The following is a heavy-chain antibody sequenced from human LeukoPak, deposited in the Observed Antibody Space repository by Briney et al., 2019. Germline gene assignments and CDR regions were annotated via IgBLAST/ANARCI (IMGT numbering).Heavy chain of an antibody. J-gene: IGHJ4*02. V-gene: IGHV3-43*02. CDR1: GFTVAAYA. CDR2: ISGDSDNK. CDR3: AIAYESGSFYRAFAY. D-gene: IGHD3-10*01. Sequence: GGSLRPSCAASGFTVAAYAMYWVRQPPGKSLEWVSLISGDSDNKYSAASVKGRFAISRDNSKNSLYLQMNSLTTEDTALYYCAIAYESGSFYRAFAYWGQGALVTVSS.